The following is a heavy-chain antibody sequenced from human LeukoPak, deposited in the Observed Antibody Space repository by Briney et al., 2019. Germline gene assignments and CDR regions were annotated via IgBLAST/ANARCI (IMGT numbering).Heavy chain of an antibody. CDR1: GFTFSSYA. D-gene: IGHD3-16*01. CDR3: AKGYYDYVWGSYYFDY. Sequence: GGSLRLSCGASGFTFSSYAMSWVRQAPGKGLEWVSAISGSGGSTYYADSVKGRFTIPRDNSRDTLYLQMNRPRAEDTAVYYCAKGYYDYVWGSYYFDYWGQGTLVTVSS. J-gene: IGHJ4*02. V-gene: IGHV3-23*01. CDR2: ISGSGGST.